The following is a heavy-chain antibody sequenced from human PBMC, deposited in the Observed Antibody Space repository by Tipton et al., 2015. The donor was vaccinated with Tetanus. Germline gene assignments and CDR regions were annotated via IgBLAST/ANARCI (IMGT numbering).Heavy chain of an antibody. J-gene: IGHJ5*02. Sequence: AASGFTFSSYSMNWVRQAPGKGLEWVSSISSSSSYIYYADSVKGRFTISRDNAKNSLYLQMNSLRAEDTAVYYCARDPGGNSEDWFDPWGQGTLVTVSS. CDR1: GFTFSSYS. CDR2: ISSSSSYI. D-gene: IGHD4-23*01. CDR3: ARDPGGNSEDWFDP. V-gene: IGHV3-21*01.